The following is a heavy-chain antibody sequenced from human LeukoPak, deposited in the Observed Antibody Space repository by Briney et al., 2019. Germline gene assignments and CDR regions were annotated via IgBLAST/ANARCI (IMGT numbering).Heavy chain of an antibody. V-gene: IGHV1-69*05. J-gene: IGHJ4*02. CDR3: ARDQTSYFDY. CDR1: GGTFSSYA. CDR2: IIPIFGTA. Sequence: ASVKVSCKASGGTFSSYAISWVRQAPGQGLEWMGGIIPIFGTANYAQKFQGRVTTTTDESTSTAYMELSSLRSEDTAVYYCARDQTSYFDYWGQGTLVTVSS.